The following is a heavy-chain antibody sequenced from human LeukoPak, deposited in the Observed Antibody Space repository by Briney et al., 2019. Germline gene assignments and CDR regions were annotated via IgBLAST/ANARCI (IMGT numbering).Heavy chain of an antibody. D-gene: IGHD2/OR15-2a*01. CDR2: SYHSGSTS. Sequence: SETLSLTCTVSGYSISSGYYWGWIRQPPGKGLEWIGSSYHSGSTSSYNPSLKSRVTISVDASKNQFSLKLSSVTAADTAVYYCARKEYSNSKFDYWGQGTLVTVSS. J-gene: IGHJ4*02. V-gene: IGHV4-38-2*02. CDR1: GYSISSGYY. CDR3: ARKEYSNSKFDY.